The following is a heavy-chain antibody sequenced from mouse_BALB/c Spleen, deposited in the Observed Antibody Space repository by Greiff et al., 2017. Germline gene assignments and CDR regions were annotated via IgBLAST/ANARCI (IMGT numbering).Heavy chain of an antibody. CDR2: ISDGGSYT. J-gene: IGHJ3*01. Sequence: EVQRVESGGGLVKPGGSLKLSCAASGFTFSDYYMYWVRQTPEKRLEWVATISDGGSYTYYPDSVKGRFTISRDNAKNNLYLQMSSLKSEDTAMYYCAREDGYYTAYWGQGTLVTVS. CDR1: GFTFSDYY. D-gene: IGHD2-3*01. CDR3: AREDGYYTAY. V-gene: IGHV5-4*02.